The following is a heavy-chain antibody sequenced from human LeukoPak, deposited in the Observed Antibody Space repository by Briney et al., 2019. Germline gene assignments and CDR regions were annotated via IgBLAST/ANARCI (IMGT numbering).Heavy chain of an antibody. Sequence: SETLSLTCAVYGGSFSGYYWSWIRQPPEKGLEWIGEINHSGSTNYNPSLKSRVTISVDTSKNQFSLKLSSVTAADTAVYYCARDREATFDYWGQGTLVTVSS. CDR2: INHSGST. V-gene: IGHV4-34*01. J-gene: IGHJ4*02. CDR1: GGSFSGYY. D-gene: IGHD1-26*01. CDR3: ARDREATFDY.